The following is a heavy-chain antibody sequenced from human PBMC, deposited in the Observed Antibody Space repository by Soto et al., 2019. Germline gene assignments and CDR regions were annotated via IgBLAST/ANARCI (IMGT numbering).Heavy chain of an antibody. J-gene: IGHJ4*02. V-gene: IGHV1-69*06. CDR2: IIPIFGTA. Sequence: ASVKVSCKASGGTLSSYAISWVPQAPGQGLEWMGGIIPIFGTANYAQKFQGRVTITADKSTSTAYMELSSLRSEDTAVYYWARQYYYDSGTYYYYFDYSGQGTLVTVSS. D-gene: IGHD3-22*01. CDR3: ARQYYYDSGTYYYYFDY. CDR1: GGTLSSYA.